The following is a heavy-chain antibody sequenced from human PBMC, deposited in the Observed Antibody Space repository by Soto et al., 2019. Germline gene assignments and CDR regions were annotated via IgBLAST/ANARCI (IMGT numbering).Heavy chain of an antibody. J-gene: IGHJ5*02. V-gene: IGHV1-69*13. CDR3: ARAGYCSGGSCYSVNDNWFDP. Sequence: SVKVSCKASGGIFSSYAISWVRQAPGQGLEWMGGIIPIFGTANYAQKFQGRVTITADESTSTAYMELSSLRSEDTAVYYCARAGYCSGGSCYSVNDNWFDPWGQGTLVTVSS. CDR1: GGIFSSYA. D-gene: IGHD2-15*01. CDR2: IIPIFGTA.